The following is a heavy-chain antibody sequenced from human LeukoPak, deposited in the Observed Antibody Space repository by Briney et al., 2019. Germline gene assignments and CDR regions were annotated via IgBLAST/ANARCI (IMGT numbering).Heavy chain of an antibody. CDR1: GFTFSSSA. Sequence: GGSLRLSCAASGFTFSSSAMSWVRQVPGKGLEWVSGISASGGSTYYADSVRGRFTISRDNAKSCLYLQMNSLRAEDTALYYCAKDLAANYNYGMDVWGQGTTVTVSS. D-gene: IGHD2-15*01. J-gene: IGHJ6*02. CDR3: AKDLAANYNYGMDV. CDR2: ISASGGST. V-gene: IGHV3-23*01.